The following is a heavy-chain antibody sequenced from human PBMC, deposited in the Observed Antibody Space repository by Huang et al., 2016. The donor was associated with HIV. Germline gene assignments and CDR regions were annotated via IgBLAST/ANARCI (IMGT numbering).Heavy chain of an antibody. CDR1: GFSLDSYN. D-gene: IGHD6-13*01. CDR3: ARDRGQQLSPFDS. J-gene: IGHJ4*02. Sequence: EVQLVESGGGLVKPGGSLRLSCSASGFSLDSYNMYWVRQTPGKGLQWVSSISPSSSVIDYADSVKGRFSISRDNAKNSLYLQRNNLRGEDTAVYYCARDRGQQLSPFDSWGQGTLVTVSS. V-gene: IGHV3-21*01. CDR2: ISPSSSVI.